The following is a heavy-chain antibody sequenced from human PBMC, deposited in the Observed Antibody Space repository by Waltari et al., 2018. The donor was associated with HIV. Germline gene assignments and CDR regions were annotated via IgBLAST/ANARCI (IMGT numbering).Heavy chain of an antibody. D-gene: IGHD2-2*02. V-gene: IGHV3-49*03. J-gene: IGHJ4*02. Sequence: EVQLVESGGGLVQPGRSLRLSCTASGFTFGDYAMSWFRQAPGKGLEWGGFIRSKAYGGTTEYAASVKGRFTSSRDDSQSIAYLQMNSLKTEDPAVYYCSCQLLYSSLGYWGQGTLVTVSS. CDR2: IRSKAYGGTT. CDR1: GFTFGDYA. CDR3: SCQLLYSSLGY.